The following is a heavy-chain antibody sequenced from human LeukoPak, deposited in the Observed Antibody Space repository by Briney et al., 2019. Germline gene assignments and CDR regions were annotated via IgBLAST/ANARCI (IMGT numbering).Heavy chain of an antibody. J-gene: IGHJ4*02. Sequence: SETLSLTCTVSGGSISSYYWSWIRQPPGKGLEWIGYIYYSGSTNYNPSLKSRVTMSVDTSKNQFSLKLRSVTAADTAVYYCARGSSWYYFGYWGQGTLVTVSS. CDR1: GGSISSYY. CDR3: ARGSSWYYFGY. V-gene: IGHV4-59*08. CDR2: IYYSGST. D-gene: IGHD6-13*01.